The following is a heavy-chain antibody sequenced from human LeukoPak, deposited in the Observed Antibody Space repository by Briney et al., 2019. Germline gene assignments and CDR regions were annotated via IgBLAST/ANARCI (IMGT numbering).Heavy chain of an antibody. V-gene: IGHV4-39*07. CDR3: ARDRYYYDSSGYLFDY. CDR2: IYYSGRT. J-gene: IGHJ4*02. Sequence: SETLSLTCTVSGGSISSSTYYWGWIRQPPGKGLEWIGTIYYSGRTYYNPSLKSRATISVDTSKNQFSLKLSSVTAADTAVYYCARDRYYYDSSGYLFDYWGQGTLVTVSS. D-gene: IGHD3-22*01. CDR1: GGSISSSTYY.